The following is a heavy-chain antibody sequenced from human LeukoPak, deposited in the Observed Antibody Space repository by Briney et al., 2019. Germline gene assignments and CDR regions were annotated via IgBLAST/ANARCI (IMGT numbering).Heavy chain of an antibody. CDR3: ARRPRGIIIKSWFDS. Sequence: SETLSLTCGVYDGSLSDYHWSWIRQPPGKGLEWIGEINHSGSTNYNPSLKSRVIILLDTSKNQFSLNLSSVTAADTAVYYCARRPRGIIIKSWFDSWGQGTLVTVSA. V-gene: IGHV4-34*01. CDR2: INHSGST. CDR1: DGSLSDYH. J-gene: IGHJ5*01. D-gene: IGHD3-10*01.